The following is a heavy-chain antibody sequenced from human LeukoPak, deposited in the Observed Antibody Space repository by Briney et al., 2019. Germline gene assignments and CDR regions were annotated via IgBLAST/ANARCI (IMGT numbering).Heavy chain of an antibody. V-gene: IGHV1-2*02. J-gene: IGHJ4*02. Sequence: ASVKVSCTASGYTFTAYSLNWVRQSPGQGLEWMGSINPIRVGTTYAKSFQGRVTMTRDTSITTAYMELSSLRSDDTAVYYCARRRDSSSYCSDYWGQGTLVTVSS. CDR3: ARRRDSSSYCSDY. CDR2: INPIRVGT. CDR1: GYTFTAYS.